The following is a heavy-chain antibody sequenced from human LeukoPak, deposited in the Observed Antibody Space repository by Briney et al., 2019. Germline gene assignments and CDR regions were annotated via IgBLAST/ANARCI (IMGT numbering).Heavy chain of an antibody. CDR2: IIPIFGTA. Sequence: SVTVSFKSSVGTFVSYASSWVRQARGQGGEGMGRIIPIFGTANYARKFQGRVTITADESTGTAYMELSRLRSEDTAVYYCARDAGYGGYLYYFDYWGQGTLVTVSS. J-gene: IGHJ4*02. CDR3: ARDAGYGGYLYYFDY. D-gene: IGHD5-12*01. V-gene: IGHV1-69*13. CDR1: VGTFVSYA.